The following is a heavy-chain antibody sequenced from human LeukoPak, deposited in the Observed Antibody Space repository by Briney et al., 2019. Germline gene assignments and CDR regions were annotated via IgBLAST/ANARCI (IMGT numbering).Heavy chain of an antibody. CDR2: ISSSGGTI. CDR3: ARDLHRSPYSGYVGC. CDR1: GFIFSSYS. D-gene: IGHD5-12*01. Sequence: GGSLRLSCAASGFIFSSYSMNWVRQAPGKGLEWVSYISSSGGTIHYADPVKGRFTISRDNAKKSLYLQMNSLRVEDTAVYYCARDLHRSPYSGYVGCWGQGTLVTVSS. V-gene: IGHV3-48*01. J-gene: IGHJ4*02.